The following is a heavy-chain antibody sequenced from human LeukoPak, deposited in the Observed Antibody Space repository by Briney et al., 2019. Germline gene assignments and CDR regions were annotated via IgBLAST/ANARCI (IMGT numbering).Heavy chain of an antibody. CDR3: AGSGGRSYAFDY. J-gene: IGHJ4*02. CDR2: INPSGGST. D-gene: IGHD2-15*01. CDR1: GYTFTSYY. Sequence: ASVKVSCKASGYTFTSYYMHWVRQAPGQGLEWVGIINPSGGSTSYAQKFQGRVTMTRDMSTSTVYMELSSLRSEDTAVYYCAGSGGRSYAFDYWGQGTLVTVSS. V-gene: IGHV1-46*01.